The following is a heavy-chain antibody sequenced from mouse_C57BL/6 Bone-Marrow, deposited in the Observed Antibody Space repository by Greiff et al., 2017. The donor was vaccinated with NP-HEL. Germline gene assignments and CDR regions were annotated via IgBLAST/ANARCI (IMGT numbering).Heavy chain of an antibody. CDR3: ARKRLDYYAMDY. CDR2: ISNGGGST. V-gene: IGHV5-12*01. CDR1: GFTFSDYY. Sequence: EVHVVESGGGLVQPGGSLKLSCAASGFTFSDYYMYWVRQTPEKRLEWVAYISNGGGSTYYPDTVKGRFTISRDNAKNTLYLQMSRLKSEDTAMYYCARKRLDYYAMDYWGQGTSVTVSS. J-gene: IGHJ4*01. D-gene: IGHD2-13*01.